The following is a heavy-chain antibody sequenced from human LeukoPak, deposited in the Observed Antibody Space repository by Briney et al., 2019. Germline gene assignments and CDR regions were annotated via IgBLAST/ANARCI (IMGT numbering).Heavy chain of an antibody. Sequence: GGSLRLSCAASGFTFSSYAMSWVRQAPGKGLEWVSAISGSGGNTYYADSVKGRFTISRDNSKNTLYLQMNSLRAEDTAVYFCAKAFTFGGVIGDWGQGTLVTVPS. CDR1: GFTFSSYA. J-gene: IGHJ4*02. CDR3: AKAFTFGGVIGD. CDR2: ISGSGGNT. D-gene: IGHD3-16*02. V-gene: IGHV3-23*01.